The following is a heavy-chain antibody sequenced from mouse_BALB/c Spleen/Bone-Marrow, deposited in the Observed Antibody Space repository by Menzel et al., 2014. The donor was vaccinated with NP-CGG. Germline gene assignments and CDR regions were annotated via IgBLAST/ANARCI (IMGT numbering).Heavy chain of an antibody. CDR3: AREEVRRLAWFAY. Sequence: QVQLQQSGAELARPGASVKLPCKASGYTFTDYYMNWVKQRTGQGLEWIGEIYPGSGNTYYNEKFRGKATLTADKSSSXXXXXXXXMTSEDSAVYFCAREEVRRLAWFAYWGQGTLVTVSA. CDR1: GYTFTDYY. J-gene: IGHJ3*01. CDR2: IYPGSGNT. V-gene: IGHV1-77*01.